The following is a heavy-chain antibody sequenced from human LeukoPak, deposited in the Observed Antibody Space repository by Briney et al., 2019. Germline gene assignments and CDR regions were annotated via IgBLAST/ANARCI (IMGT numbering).Heavy chain of an antibody. Sequence: GGSLRLSCAASGLTFSSHWMHWVRQAPGKGLVWVSRITNDGSSTTYADSVKGRFTISRDNAKNMLYLQVNGLRAEDTAVYYCARGRDGSQSPIDDWGQGTLVTVSS. CDR1: GLTFSSHW. D-gene: IGHD5-24*01. CDR3: ARGRDGSQSPIDD. V-gene: IGHV3-74*01. J-gene: IGHJ4*02. CDR2: ITNDGSST.